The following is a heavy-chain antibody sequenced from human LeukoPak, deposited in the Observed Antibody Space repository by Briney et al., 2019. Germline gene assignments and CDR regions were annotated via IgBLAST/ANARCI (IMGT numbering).Heavy chain of an antibody. V-gene: IGHV4-59*08. D-gene: IGHD5-18*01. CDR2: IYYSGST. Sequence: SETLSLTCTVSGGSISSYYWSWIRQPPGKGLEWIGYIYYSGSTNYNPFLKSRVTISVDTSKNQFSLKLSSVTAADTAVYYCARQPPSDGDTGPDYFDYWGQGTLVTVSS. CDR3: ARQPPSDGDTGPDYFDY. CDR1: GGSISSYY. J-gene: IGHJ4*02.